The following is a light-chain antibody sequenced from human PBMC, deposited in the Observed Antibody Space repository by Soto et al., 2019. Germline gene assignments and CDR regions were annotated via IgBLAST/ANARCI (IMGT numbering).Light chain of an antibody. Sequence: VLSQSPGRLSLSPGERATLSCRASQSVPSTYFAWYQQKSGQPPRLLISGTSNRATGIPDRFSGSGSGRDFTLTISRLEPEDFAVYFCQQFGHSPWTFGQGTKVDI. CDR2: GTS. CDR3: QQFGHSPWT. CDR1: QSVPSTY. V-gene: IGKV3-20*01. J-gene: IGKJ1*01.